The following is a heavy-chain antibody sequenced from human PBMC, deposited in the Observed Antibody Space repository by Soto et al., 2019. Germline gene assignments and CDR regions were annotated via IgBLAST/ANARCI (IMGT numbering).Heavy chain of an antibody. CDR2: IIPIFGTA. J-gene: IGHJ6*02. D-gene: IGHD3-9*01. CDR1: GGTFSSYA. Sequence: SVKVSCKASGGTFSSYAISWVRQAPGQGLEWMGGIIPIFGTANYAQKFQGRVTITADKSTSTAYMELSSLRSEDTAVYYCASFHYDILTGYYYYYGMDVWGQGTTVTVSS. V-gene: IGHV1-69*06. CDR3: ASFHYDILTGYYYYYGMDV.